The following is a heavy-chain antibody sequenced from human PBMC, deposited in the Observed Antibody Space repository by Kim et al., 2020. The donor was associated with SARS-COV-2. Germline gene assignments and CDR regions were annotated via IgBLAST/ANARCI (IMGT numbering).Heavy chain of an antibody. J-gene: IGHJ6*02. CDR1: GGSISSGGYY. CDR2: IYYSGST. Sequence: SETLSLTCTVSGGSISSGGYYWSWIRQHPGKGLEWIGYIYYSGSTYYNPSLKSRVTISVDTSKNQFSLKLSSVTAADTAVYYCAREHSWGDSFYYYGMDVWGQGTTVTVSS. V-gene: IGHV4-31*03. D-gene: IGHD6-13*01. CDR3: AREHSWGDSFYYYGMDV.